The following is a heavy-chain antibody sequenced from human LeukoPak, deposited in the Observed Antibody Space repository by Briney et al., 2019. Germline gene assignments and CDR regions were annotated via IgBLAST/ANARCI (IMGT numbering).Heavy chain of an antibody. CDR1: GFTFSIYD. CDR3: ANGKGYYFFYMDV. CDR2: ICESGGST. V-gene: IGHV3-23*01. Sequence: PGGAVRLSCAASGFTFSIYDMNGVRQAGGRGLEWVSYICESGGSTYFADFVKGRFTISRDNSKHTLFVHMNSLRAEDTAVYYCANGKGYYFFYMDVWGKGTTVSVSS. J-gene: IGHJ6*03.